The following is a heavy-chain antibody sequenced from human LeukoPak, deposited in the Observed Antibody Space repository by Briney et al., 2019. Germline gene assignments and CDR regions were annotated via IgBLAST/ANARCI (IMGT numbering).Heavy chain of an antibody. J-gene: IGHJ4*02. Sequence: GGSLRLSCAASGFTFSRYEMNWGRQAPGKGLEWVSYISSSGSTIYYADSVKGRFTISRDNAKNSLYLQMNSPRAEDTAVYYCAREYYYNSRGYLDYWGQGTLVTVSS. CDR2: ISSSGSTI. CDR1: GFTFSRYE. V-gene: IGHV3-48*03. D-gene: IGHD3-22*01. CDR3: AREYYYNSRGYLDY.